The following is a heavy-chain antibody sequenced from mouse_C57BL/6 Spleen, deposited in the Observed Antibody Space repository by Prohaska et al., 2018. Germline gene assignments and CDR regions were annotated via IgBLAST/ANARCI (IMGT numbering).Heavy chain of an antibody. CDR3: ARGDTTASRGVLGY. CDR2: IYPGSGST. V-gene: IGHV1-55*01. J-gene: IGHJ2*01. CDR1: GYTFTSYW. D-gene: IGHD1-2*01. Sequence: LKMSCKASGYTFTSYWITWVKQRPGQGLEWIGDIYPGSGSTNYNEKFKSKATLTVDTSSSTAYMQLSSLTSEDSAVYYCARGDTTASRGVLGYWGQGTTLTVSS.